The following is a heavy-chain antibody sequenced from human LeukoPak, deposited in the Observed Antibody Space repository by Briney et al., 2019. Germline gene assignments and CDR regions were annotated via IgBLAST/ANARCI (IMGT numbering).Heavy chain of an antibody. CDR1: GFTFSSYA. V-gene: IGHV3-30-3*01. Sequence: GGSLRLSCAASGFTFSSYAMHWVRQAPGKGLEWVAVISYDGSNKYYADSVKGRFTISRDNSKNTLYLQMNSLRAEDTAVYYCARVKDGYNVGYFDYWGQGTLVTVSS. J-gene: IGHJ4*02. D-gene: IGHD5-24*01. CDR2: ISYDGSNK. CDR3: ARVKDGYNVGYFDY.